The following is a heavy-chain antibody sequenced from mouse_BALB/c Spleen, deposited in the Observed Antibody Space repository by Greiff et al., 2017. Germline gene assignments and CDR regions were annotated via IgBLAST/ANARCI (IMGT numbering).Heavy chain of an antibody. J-gene: IGHJ4*01. V-gene: IGHV1S135*01. Sequence: VQLQQSGPELVKPGASVKVSCKASGYAFTSYNMSWVKQSHGKSLEWIGYIDPYNGGTSYNQKFKGKATLTVDKSSSTAYMHLNSLTSEDAAVYYSAGDYGSSHYYAMDYWGQGTSVTVSS. D-gene: IGHD1-1*01. CDR2: IDPYNGGT. CDR1: GYAFTSYN. CDR3: AGDYGSSHYYAMDY.